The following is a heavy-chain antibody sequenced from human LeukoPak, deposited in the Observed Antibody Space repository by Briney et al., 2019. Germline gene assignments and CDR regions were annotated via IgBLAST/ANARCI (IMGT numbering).Heavy chain of an antibody. Sequence: SETLSLTCIVSGGSISSYYWSWIRQPAGKGLEWIGRIYTSGSTNYNPSLKSRVTMSVDTSKNQFSLKLSSVTAADTAVYYCARGDYYGSENWFDPWGQGTLVTVSS. J-gene: IGHJ5*02. CDR2: IYTSGST. CDR3: ARGDYYGSENWFDP. CDR1: GGSISSYY. V-gene: IGHV4-4*07. D-gene: IGHD3-10*01.